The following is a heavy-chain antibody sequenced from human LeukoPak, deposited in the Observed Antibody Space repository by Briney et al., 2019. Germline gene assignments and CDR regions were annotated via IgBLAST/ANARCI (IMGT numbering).Heavy chain of an antibody. J-gene: IGHJ3*02. CDR3: ARWGDGSGSDRVFDI. Sequence: SETLSLTCTLSGGSISSQYWTWIRQPPGKGPEWIAYIDKRGNANYKPPPRSRDTTSLDTSPNQFSLKLSSVPAADRAVYYCARWGDGSGSDRVFDIWGQGTMVTVSS. D-gene: IGHD2-21*01. V-gene: IGHV4-59*11. CDR1: GGSISSQY. CDR2: IDKRGNA.